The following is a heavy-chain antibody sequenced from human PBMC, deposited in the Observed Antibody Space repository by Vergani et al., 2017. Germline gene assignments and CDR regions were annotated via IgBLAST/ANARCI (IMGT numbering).Heavy chain of an antibody. CDR1: GFTVSSNY. CDR2: IYSGGNT. V-gene: IGHV3-53*01. CDR3: AAKVLWFGEPSDY. Sequence: EVQLVESGGGLIQPGGSLRLSCAASGFTVSSNYMSWVRQAPGKGLEWVSVIYSGGNTYYADSVKGRFTISRDNSKNTLYLQMNSLRAEDTAVYYCAAKVLWFGEPSDYWGQGTLVTVSS. D-gene: IGHD3-10*01. J-gene: IGHJ4*02.